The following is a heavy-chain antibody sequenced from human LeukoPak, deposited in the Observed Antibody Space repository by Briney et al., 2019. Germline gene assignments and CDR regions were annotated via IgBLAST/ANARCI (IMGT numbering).Heavy chain of an antibody. J-gene: IGHJ4*02. V-gene: IGHV3-23*01. CDR3: AKDRRIAVAGTGWDY. CDR2: ISASGGRT. CDR1: GFTFSSYA. D-gene: IGHD6-19*01. Sequence: GGSLRLSCAASGFTFSSYAMSWVRQAPGKGLEWVSSISASGGRTYHADSVKGRFTISRDNSKNTLYLQMNSLRAEDTAVYYCAKDRRIAVAGTGWDYWGQGTLVTVSS.